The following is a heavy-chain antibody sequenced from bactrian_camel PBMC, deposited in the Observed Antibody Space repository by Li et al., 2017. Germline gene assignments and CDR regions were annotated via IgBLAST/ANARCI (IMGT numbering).Heavy chain of an antibody. V-gene: IGHV3S40*01. CDR2: INNVGSIT. D-gene: IGHD1*01. CDR1: GFTFSRYG. J-gene: IGHJ4*01. CDR3: AAGLMESLHEYNS. Sequence: VQLVESGGNLVQPGGSLRLSCAASGFTFSRYGMNWVRQVPGKGLEWVSAINNVGSITHCASSVKGRFTISRDNAKNTVYLQMNSLKPDDTAVYYCAAGLMESLHEYNSWGQGTQVTVS.